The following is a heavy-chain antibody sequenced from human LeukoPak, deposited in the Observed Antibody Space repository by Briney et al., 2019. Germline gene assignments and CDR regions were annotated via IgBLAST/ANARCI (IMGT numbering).Heavy chain of an antibody. V-gene: IGHV3-23*01. CDR1: GFIFSNYA. J-gene: IGHJ4*01. D-gene: IGHD3-9*01. CDR2: IGGRDGGT. Sequence: GGSLRLSCAASGFIFSNYAISWVRQAPGKGLEWVSAIGGRDGGTYYADSVKGRFTVSRDDPKNTLYLQMNTLRVEDTAVYYCAKWGDYDILTGYYDSDYWGRGTLVTVSS. CDR3: AKWGDYDILTGYYDSDY.